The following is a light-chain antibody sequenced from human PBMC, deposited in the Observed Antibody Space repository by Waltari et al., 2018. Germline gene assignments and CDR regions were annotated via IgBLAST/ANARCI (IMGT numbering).Light chain of an antibody. CDR1: SSDFGTYNL. CDR3: CSYAGSSTLV. V-gene: IGLV2-23*01. Sequence: QSALTQPASVSGSPGQSITIPCTGTSSDFGTYNLVSWYQQHPGKAPKLMIYEGSKRPSRVSNRFSGSKSGNTASLTISGLQAEDDADYYCCSYAGSSTLVFGGGTKLTVL. J-gene: IGLJ3*02. CDR2: EGS.